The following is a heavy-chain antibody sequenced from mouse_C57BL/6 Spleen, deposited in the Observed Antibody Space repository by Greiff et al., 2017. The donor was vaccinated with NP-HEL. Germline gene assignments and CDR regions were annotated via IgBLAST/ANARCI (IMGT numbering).Heavy chain of an antibody. V-gene: IGHV1-64*01. J-gene: IGHJ1*03. CDR3: ARGSDRYFDV. Sequence: QVQLQQPGAELVKPGASVKLSCKASGYTFTSYWLHWVKQRPGQGLEWIGMIHPNSGSTNYNEKFKSKSTLTVDKSSSTAYMQLSSLTSEDSAVYYCARGSDRYFDVWGTGTTVTVSS. CDR1: GYTFTSYW. CDR2: IHPNSGST. D-gene: IGHD1-1*02.